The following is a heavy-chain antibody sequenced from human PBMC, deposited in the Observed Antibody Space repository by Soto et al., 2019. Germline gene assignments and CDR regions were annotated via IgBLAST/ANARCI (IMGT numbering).Heavy chain of an antibody. CDR1: GGTFSSYA. J-gene: IGHJ6*02. CDR3: AREYNWNSIYYGMDV. D-gene: IGHD1-7*01. Sequence: QVPLVQSGAEVKKPGSSVKVSCKASGGTFSSYAISWVRQAPGQGLEWVGGIIPIFGTPNYAQKFRGRVTINADESTSTAYMELSSLTSEDTAVYYCAREYNWNSIYYGMDVWGQGTTVAVSS. V-gene: IGHV1-69*01. CDR2: IIPIFGTP.